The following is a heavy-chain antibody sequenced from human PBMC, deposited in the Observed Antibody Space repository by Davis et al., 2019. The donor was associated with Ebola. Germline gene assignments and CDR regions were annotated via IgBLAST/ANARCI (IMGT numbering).Heavy chain of an antibody. CDR1: GFTFSSYA. J-gene: IGHJ5*02. Sequence: PGGSLRLACAASGFTFSSYAMHWVRQAPGKGLEWVAVISYDGSNKYYADSVKGRFTISRDNSKNTLYLQMNTLRAVDTALYYCWRDLWFGSQHGPVFDPWGQGTLVTVSS. CDR2: ISYDGSNK. CDR3: WRDLWFGSQHGPVFDP. D-gene: IGHD3-10*01. V-gene: IGHV3-30-3*01.